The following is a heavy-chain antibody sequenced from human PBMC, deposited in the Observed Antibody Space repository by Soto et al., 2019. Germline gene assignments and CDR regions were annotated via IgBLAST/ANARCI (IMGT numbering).Heavy chain of an antibody. Sequence: VASVKVSCKASGFSFTGYYIHWLRQAPGQGLEWMGWINAHSGGTEYAQKFQGRVTLTRDTSISTAYMTLSSLRSDDTAIYYCAKDLTRQLAYWLDPWGQGTQVTVSS. V-gene: IGHV1-2*02. CDR1: GFSFTGYY. J-gene: IGHJ5*02. D-gene: IGHD6-6*01. CDR2: INAHSGGT. CDR3: AKDLTRQLAYWLDP.